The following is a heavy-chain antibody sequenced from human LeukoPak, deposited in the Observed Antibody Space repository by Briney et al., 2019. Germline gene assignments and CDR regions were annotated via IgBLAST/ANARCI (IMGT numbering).Heavy chain of an antibody. J-gene: IGHJ4*02. Sequence: GGSLRLSCAASGFTFSDYYMSWIRQAPGKGLEWVSYISSSGSTIYYAGSVKGRFTISRDNAKNSLYLQMNSLRAEDTAVYYCAREVYYDARADFDYWGQGTLVTVSS. CDR3: AREVYYDARADFDY. V-gene: IGHV3-11*01. D-gene: IGHD3-22*01. CDR1: GFTFSDYY. CDR2: ISSSGSTI.